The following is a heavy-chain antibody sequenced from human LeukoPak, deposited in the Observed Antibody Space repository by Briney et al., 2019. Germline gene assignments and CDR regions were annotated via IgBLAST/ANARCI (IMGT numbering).Heavy chain of an antibody. D-gene: IGHD1-26*01. J-gene: IGHJ4*02. CDR1: GGSISSYY. V-gene: IGHV4-59*01. CDR2: IYYSGST. Sequence: SETLSLTCTVSGGSISSYYWSWIRQPPGKGPEWIGYIYYSGSTNYNPSLKSRVTISVDTSKNQFSLKLSSVTAADTAVYYCAREGVGATGEFDYWGQGTLVTVSS. CDR3: AREGVGATGEFDY.